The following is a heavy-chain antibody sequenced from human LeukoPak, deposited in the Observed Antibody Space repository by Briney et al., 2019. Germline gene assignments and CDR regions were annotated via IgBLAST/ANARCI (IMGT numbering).Heavy chain of an antibody. CDR3: ARVRDTHGYGYYYYYGMDV. D-gene: IGHD3-22*01. CDR1: GYTFTGYY. Sequence: GASVKVSCRASGYTFTGYYMHWVRQAPGQGLEWMGWMNPNSGNTGYAQKFQGRVTMTRNTSISTAYMELSSLRSEDTAVYYCARVRDTHGYGYYYYYGMDVWGQGTTVTVSS. V-gene: IGHV1-8*02. CDR2: MNPNSGNT. J-gene: IGHJ6*02.